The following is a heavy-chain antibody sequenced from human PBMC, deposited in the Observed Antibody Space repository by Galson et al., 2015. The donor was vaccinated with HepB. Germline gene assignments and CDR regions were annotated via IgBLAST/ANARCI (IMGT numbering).Heavy chain of an antibody. CDR3: ARVCHHESGDYYHFDH. D-gene: IGHD3-22*01. Sequence: SVKVSCKASGYTFTTSGISWLRQAPGQGLEWMGWINTDNGDTNYARKVQGRVTMTTDTSTSTAYMELRSLRSDDTAVYYCARVCHHESGDYYHFDHWGQGTPVAVSS. J-gene: IGHJ4*02. CDR1: GYTFTTSG. V-gene: IGHV1-18*01. CDR2: INTDNGDT.